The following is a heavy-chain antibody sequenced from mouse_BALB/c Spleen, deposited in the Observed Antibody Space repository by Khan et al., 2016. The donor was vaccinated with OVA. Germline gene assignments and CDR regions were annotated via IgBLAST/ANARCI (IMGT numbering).Heavy chain of an antibody. CDR2: IWSGGST. J-gene: IGHJ3*01. Sequence: QVQLKQSGPGLVQPSQSLSITCIVSGFSLTSYGVHWVRQSPGKGLEWLGVIWSGGSTDYNAAFISRLSISKDNSKSQVFFKLNNLQANDTAIYYCARNYDYDEGLSYWGQGTLVTVSA. D-gene: IGHD2-4*01. V-gene: IGHV2-2*02. CDR3: ARNYDYDEGLSY. CDR1: GFSLTSYG.